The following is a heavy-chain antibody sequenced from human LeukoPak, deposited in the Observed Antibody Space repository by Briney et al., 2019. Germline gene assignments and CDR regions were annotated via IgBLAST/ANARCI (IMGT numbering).Heavy chain of an antibody. CDR3: ARVELRYFDWLDY. V-gene: IGHV3-21*01. J-gene: IGHJ4*02. CDR1: GFTFSSYS. CDR2: ISSSSSYI. D-gene: IGHD3-9*01. Sequence: PGGSLRLSCAASGFTFSSYSMNWVRQAPGKGLEWVSSISSSSSYIYYADSVKGRFTISRDNAKNSLYLQMNSLRAEDTAVYYYARVELRYFDWLDYWGQGTLVTVSS.